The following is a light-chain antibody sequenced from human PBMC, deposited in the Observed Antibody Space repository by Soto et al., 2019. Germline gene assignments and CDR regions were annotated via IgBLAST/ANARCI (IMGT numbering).Light chain of an antibody. CDR2: DVS. V-gene: IGLV2-14*01. CDR1: SSDVGGYNY. Sequence: QSVLTQPASVSGSPGPSITISCTGTSSDVGGYNYVSWYQQHPGKAPKLMIYDVSNRPSGVSNRFSGSKSGNTASLTISGLQAEDEADYYCRSYISSSTLVFGGGTKVTVL. CDR3: RSYISSSTLV. J-gene: IGLJ2*01.